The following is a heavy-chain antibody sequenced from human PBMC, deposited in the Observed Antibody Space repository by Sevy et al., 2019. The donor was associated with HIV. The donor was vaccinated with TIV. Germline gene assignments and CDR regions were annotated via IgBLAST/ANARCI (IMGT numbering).Heavy chain of an antibody. V-gene: IGHV3-74*01. Sequence: GGSLRLSCAASGFTFSSYWMHWVRQAPGKGLVWVSRINSDGSSTSYADSVKGRFTISRDNAKNTLYLQMNSLRAEDTAVYYCARLVDTRGGYYYGIDVWGQGTTVTVSS. CDR2: INSDGSST. J-gene: IGHJ6*02. D-gene: IGHD2-15*01. CDR1: GFTFSSYW. CDR3: ARLVDTRGGYYYGIDV.